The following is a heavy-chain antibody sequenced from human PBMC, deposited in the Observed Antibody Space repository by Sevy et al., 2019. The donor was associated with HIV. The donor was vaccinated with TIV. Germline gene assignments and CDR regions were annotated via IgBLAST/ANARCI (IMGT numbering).Heavy chain of an antibody. CDR1: GASITDYY. V-gene: IGHV4-4*07. CDR3: ARGGFVARGFKPYNWFDP. J-gene: IGHJ5*02. CDR2: IYESENIYSSGYI. D-gene: IGHD3-3*01. Sequence: SETLSLSCTVSGASITDYYWTWIRQPAGKGLEWLGRIYESENIYSSGYIDYNPSLQSRVTLSVDTSKNQFSLRLTSVTAADTAFYYCARGGFVARGFKPYNWFDPWGQGVLVTVSS.